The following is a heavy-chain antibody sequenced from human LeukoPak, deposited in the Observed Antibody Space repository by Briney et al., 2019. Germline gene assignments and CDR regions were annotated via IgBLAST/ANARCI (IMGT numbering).Heavy chain of an antibody. D-gene: IGHD3-3*02. V-gene: IGHV3-53*01. J-gene: IGHJ2*01. CDR1: GFTVATNY. CDR2: LYSGADT. Sequence: GGSLRPSCTASGFTVATNYMNWVRQPPGKGLEWVSILYSGADTYYADSVKGRFIVSRDSSKNMLFLHMNALRPEDTAVYYCARIGDHFHWYLDLWGRGTLVTVSP. CDR3: ARIGDHFHWYLDL.